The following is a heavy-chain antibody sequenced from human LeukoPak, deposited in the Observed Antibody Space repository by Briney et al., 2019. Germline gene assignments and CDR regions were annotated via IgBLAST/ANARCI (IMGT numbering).Heavy chain of an antibody. J-gene: IGHJ5*02. CDR2: INPNSGGT. Sequence: ASVTVSCKASGYTFTGYYMHWVRQAPGQGLEWMGRINPNSGGTNYAQKFQGRVTMTRDTSISTAYMELSRLRSDDTAVYYCARSVPADPGWFDPWGQGTLVTVSS. D-gene: IGHD2-2*01. CDR3: ARSVPADPGWFDP. V-gene: IGHV1-2*06. CDR1: GYTFTGYY.